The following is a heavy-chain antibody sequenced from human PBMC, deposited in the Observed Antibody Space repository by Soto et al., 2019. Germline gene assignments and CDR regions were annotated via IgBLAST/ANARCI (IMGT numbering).Heavy chain of an antibody. V-gene: IGHV4-61*08. CDR2: IYYSGST. CDR1: GGSISSGGYY. D-gene: IGHD6-19*01. CDR3: ARLTGIAVAGPTDY. Sequence: SETLSLTCTVSGGSISSGGYYWSWIRQHPGKGLEWIGYIYYSGSTNYNPSLKSRVTISVDTSKNQFSLKLSSVTAADTAVYYCARLTGIAVAGPTDYWGQGTLVTVSS. J-gene: IGHJ4*02.